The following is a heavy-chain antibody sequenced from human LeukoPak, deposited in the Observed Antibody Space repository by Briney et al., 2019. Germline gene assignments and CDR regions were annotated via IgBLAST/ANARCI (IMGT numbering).Heavy chain of an antibody. Sequence: SETLSLTCTVSGGSISSSSYYWGWIRQPPGKGLEWIGSIYYSGSTYYNPSLKSRVTISVDTSKNQFSLKLSSVTAADTAVYYCARDRDVDGFDSWGHGTLVTVSS. J-gene: IGHJ4*01. CDR1: GGSISSSSYY. D-gene: IGHD2-15*01. CDR3: ARDRDVDGFDS. CDR2: IYYSGST. V-gene: IGHV4-39*07.